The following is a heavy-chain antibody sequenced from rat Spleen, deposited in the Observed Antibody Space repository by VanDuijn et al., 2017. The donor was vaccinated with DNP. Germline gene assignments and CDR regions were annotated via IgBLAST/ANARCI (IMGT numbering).Heavy chain of an antibody. CDR3: ARHDEGNYYDGSNWFAY. J-gene: IGHJ3*01. CDR2: INMGSGGT. Sequence: QVQLQQSGAELAKPGSSVKISCKASGYTFTSYYIGWIKQTTGQGLEFIGYINMGSGGTNYNEKFKGKATLTVDKSSNTAFMQLSSLTPDDSAVYYCARHDEGNYYDGSNWFAYWGQGTLVTVSS. CDR1: GYTFTSYY. D-gene: IGHD1-12*02. V-gene: IGHV1-43*01.